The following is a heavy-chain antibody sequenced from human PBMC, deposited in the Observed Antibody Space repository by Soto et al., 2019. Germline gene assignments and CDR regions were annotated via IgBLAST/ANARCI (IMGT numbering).Heavy chain of an antibody. J-gene: IGHJ5*02. CDR3: ARVIWSGHLTSDL. Sequence: GGSLRLSCAASGFTFSSNSMNWVRQAPGKGLEWISYISSSSSTVYADSVRGRFTISRDNAKNSLYLQMNSLRDEDTAVYYCARVIWSGHLTSDLWGQGTLVTVSS. D-gene: IGHD3-3*01. V-gene: IGHV3-48*02. CDR2: ISSSSSTV. CDR1: GFTFSSNS.